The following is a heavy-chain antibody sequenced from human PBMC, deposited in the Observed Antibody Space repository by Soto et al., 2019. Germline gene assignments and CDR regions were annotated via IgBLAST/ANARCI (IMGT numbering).Heavy chain of an antibody. J-gene: IGHJ3*01. CDR2: ILYDGNSE. D-gene: IGHD1-26*01. CDR1: GFTFSSYT. Sequence: QVQLVESGGGVVQPGRSLRLSCAVSGFTFSSYTMHWVRQAPGKGLEWVAVILYDGNSEYYADSVKGRFTISRDNSKNTLYLQTNSLRAEDTSVYYCAGEVGPTTAGAFDFWGQGTMVTVSS. CDR3: AGEVGPTTAGAFDF. V-gene: IGHV3-30-3*01.